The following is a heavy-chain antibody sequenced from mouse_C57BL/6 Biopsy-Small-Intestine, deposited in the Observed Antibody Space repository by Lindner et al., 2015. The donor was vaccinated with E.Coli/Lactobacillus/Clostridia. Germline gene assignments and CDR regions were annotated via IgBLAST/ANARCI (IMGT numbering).Heavy chain of an antibody. Sequence: VQLQESGAELARPGASVKLSCKASGYTFTSYGISWVKQRTGQGLEWIGEIYPRSGNTYYNEKFKGKATLTADKSSSTAYMELRSLTSEDSAVYFCAIHYGTFYFDYWGQGTTLTVSS. D-gene: IGHD2-1*01. CDR2: IYPRSGNT. CDR3: AIHYGTFYFDY. V-gene: IGHV1-81*01. CDR1: GYTFTSYG. J-gene: IGHJ2*01.